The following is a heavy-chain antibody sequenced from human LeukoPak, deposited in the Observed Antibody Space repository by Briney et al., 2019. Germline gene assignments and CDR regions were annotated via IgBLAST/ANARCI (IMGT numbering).Heavy chain of an antibody. CDR1: GFALGDHW. J-gene: IGHJ1*01. V-gene: IGHV3-7*01. CDR3: ARESTSDRPGC. D-gene: IGHD5/OR15-5a*01. CDR2: VRTDGREK. Sequence: GGSLRLSCATSGFALGDHWMPWVRQAPGKGLDWVANVRTDGREKYYVDSVKGRFTISRDNAKNSLYLQMNSLRVDDTAVYYCARESTSDRPGCWGQGTLVTVSS.